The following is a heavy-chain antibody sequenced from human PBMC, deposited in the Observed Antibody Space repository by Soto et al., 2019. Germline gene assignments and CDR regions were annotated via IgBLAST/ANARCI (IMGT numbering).Heavy chain of an antibody. V-gene: IGHV1-18*01. Sequence: ASVKVSCKASGYTFTSYGISWVRQAPGQGLEWMGWISAYNGNTNYAQKLQGRVTMTTDTSTSTAYMELRSLRSDDTAVYYCARDSPKYYDFWSGYAPPHYYYGMDVWGQGTTVTVSS. D-gene: IGHD3-3*01. CDR3: ARDSPKYYDFWSGYAPPHYYYGMDV. CDR2: ISAYNGNT. J-gene: IGHJ6*02. CDR1: GYTFTSYG.